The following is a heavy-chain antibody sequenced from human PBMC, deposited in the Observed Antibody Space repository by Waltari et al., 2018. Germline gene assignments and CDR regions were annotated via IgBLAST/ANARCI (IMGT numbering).Heavy chain of an antibody. CDR3: VGEGNREYHGHDAFDI. Sequence: EVQLVESGGGLIQPGGSLRLSCAASGFTVRRHYMSWVRQAPGKGLEWVSVIYSVGSTYYADSVKGRFTISRDNSKNTLYLQMNNLRAEDTAVYYCVGEGNREYHGHDAFDIWGQGTMVTVSS. V-gene: IGHV3-53*01. CDR2: IYSVGST. D-gene: IGHD2-2*01. J-gene: IGHJ3*02. CDR1: GFTVRRHY.